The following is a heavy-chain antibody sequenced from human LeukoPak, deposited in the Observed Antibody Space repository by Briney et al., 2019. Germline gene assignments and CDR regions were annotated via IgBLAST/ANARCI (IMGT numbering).Heavy chain of an antibody. CDR2: IYPGDSDT. CDR1: GYTFTSYW. V-gene: IGHV5-51*01. CDR3: ARRARPEYFSDSFDY. D-gene: IGHD3-22*01. Sequence: LGESLKISCKASGYTFTSYWIGWVRQMPGKGLEWMGIIYPGDSDTRYSPSFQGQVTLSADKSINTASLQWSSLMASDTAMYHCARRARPEYFSDSFDYWGQGTLVTVSS. J-gene: IGHJ4*02.